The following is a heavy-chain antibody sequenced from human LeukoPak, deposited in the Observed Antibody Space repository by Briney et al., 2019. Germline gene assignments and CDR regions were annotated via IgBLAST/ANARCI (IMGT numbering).Heavy chain of an antibody. D-gene: IGHD3-10*01. CDR3: AIRQWFGELGDWFDP. V-gene: IGHV1-18*01. Sequence: ASVKVSCKASGYTFTSYGISWVRQAPGQGLEWMGWISAYNGNTNYAQKLQGRVTMTTDTSTSTAYMELRSLRSDDTAVYYCAIRQWFGELGDWFDPWGQGTLVTVSS. CDR1: GYTFTSYG. J-gene: IGHJ5*02. CDR2: ISAYNGNT.